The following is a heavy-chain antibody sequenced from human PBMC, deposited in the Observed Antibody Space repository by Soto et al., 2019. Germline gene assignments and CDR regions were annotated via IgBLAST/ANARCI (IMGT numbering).Heavy chain of an antibody. J-gene: IGHJ3*02. Sequence: ESGGGVVQPGRSLRLSCAASGFTFSSYGMHWVRQAPGKGLEWVAVISYDGSNKYYADSVKGRFTISRDNSKNTLYLQMNSLRAEDTAVYYCAKDLRKAYDSSGTNAFDIWGQGTMVTVSS. CDR1: GFTFSSYG. D-gene: IGHD3-22*01. CDR3: AKDLRKAYDSSGTNAFDI. CDR2: ISYDGSNK. V-gene: IGHV3-30*18.